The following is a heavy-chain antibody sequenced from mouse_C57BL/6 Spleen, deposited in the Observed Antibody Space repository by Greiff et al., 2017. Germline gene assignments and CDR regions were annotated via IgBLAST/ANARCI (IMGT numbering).Heavy chain of an antibody. D-gene: IGHD1-1*01. CDR2: IHPNSGST. J-gene: IGHJ2*01. V-gene: IGHV1-64*01. Sequence: QVQLQQPGAELVKPGASVKLSCKASGYTFTSYWMHWVKQRPGQGLEWIGMIHPNSGSTNYNEKFKSKATLTVDKSSSTAYMHLSSLTSEDSAIYYCARYGYGSSFDYWGQGTTLTVSS. CDR3: ARYGYGSSFDY. CDR1: GYTFTSYW.